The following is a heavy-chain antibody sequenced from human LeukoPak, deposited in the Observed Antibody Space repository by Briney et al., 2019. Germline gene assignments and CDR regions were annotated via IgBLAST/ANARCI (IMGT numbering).Heavy chain of an antibody. CDR1: GGSISTSSYY. V-gene: IGHV4-61*01. CDR3: ARLGGQWLSNNNWFDP. Sequence: SETLSLTCTVSGGSISTSSYYWSWIRQPPGTGLEWIGYIYYSGSTNHNPSLKSRVTISVDTSKNQFSLKLSSVTAADTAVYYCARLGGQWLSNNNWFDPWGQGTPVTVSS. CDR2: IYYSGST. J-gene: IGHJ5*02. D-gene: IGHD6-19*01.